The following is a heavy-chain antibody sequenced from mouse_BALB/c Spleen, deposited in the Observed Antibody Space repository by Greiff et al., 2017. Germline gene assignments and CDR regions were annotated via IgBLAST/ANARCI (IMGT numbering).Heavy chain of an antibody. CDR2: INPSTGYT. CDR1: GYTFTSYW. V-gene: IGHV1-7*01. CDR3: AREEDYAMDY. J-gene: IGHJ4*01. Sequence: QVQLQQSGAELAKPGASVKMSCKASGYTFTSYWMHWVKQRPGQGLEWIGYINPSTGYTEYNQKFKDKATLTADKSSSTAYMQLSSLTSEDSAVYYCAREEDYAMDYWGQGTSVTVSS.